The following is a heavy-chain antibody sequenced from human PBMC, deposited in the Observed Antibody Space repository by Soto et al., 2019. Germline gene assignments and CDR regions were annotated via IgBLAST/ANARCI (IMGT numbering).Heavy chain of an antibody. CDR3: ARDRGYTYGFDF. J-gene: IGHJ4*02. CDR1: GLTFTSYS. CDR2: IHSSSSTI. V-gene: IGHV3-48*02. Sequence: GALRLSCAASGLTFTSYSMNWVRQAPGKGLEWVSFIHSSSSTIYYADSVKGRFTISRDNAKNSLYLQMNSLRDEDTAVYYCARDRGYTYGFDFWGQGALVTVSS. D-gene: IGHD5-18*01.